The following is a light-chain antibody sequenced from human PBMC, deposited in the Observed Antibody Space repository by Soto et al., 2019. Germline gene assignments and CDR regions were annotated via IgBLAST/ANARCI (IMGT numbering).Light chain of an antibody. CDR3: HQYGSSPYT. CDR1: QSVSSSF. CDR2: GAS. V-gene: IGKV3-20*01. Sequence: EIVLTQSPGTLSLSPGERATLSCKASQSVSSSFLAWYQQKPGQAPRLLIYGASSRATGIPDRFSGSGSGTAFTLTISRLEPEDFAVYYCHQYGSSPYTFGQGNKLGIK. J-gene: IGKJ2*01.